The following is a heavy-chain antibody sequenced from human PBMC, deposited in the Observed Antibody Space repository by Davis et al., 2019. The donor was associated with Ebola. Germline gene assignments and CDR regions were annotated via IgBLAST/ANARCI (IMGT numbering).Heavy chain of an antibody. V-gene: IGHV3-11*05. D-gene: IGHD6-19*01. Sequence: GESLKISCVASGFTFSDYYMSWIRQAPGKGLEWVSYISSSSSYKEYADSVKGRFTISRDNSKDTLYLQMNSLRAEDTAVYYCAKVSRIAVAGTNDYWGQGTLVTVSS. CDR3: AKVSRIAVAGTNDY. CDR1: GFTFSDYY. J-gene: IGHJ4*02. CDR2: ISSSSSYK.